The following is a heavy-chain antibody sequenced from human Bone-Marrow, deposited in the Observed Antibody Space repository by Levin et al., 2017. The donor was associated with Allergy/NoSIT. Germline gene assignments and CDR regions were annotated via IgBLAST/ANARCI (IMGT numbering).Heavy chain of an antibody. J-gene: IGHJ3*02. D-gene: IGHD1-26*01. CDR3: ATSVVGASWATLDI. V-gene: IGHV4-59*01. CDR2: IYNSGDT. CDR1: GGSISGYY. Sequence: SQTLSHTCTVSGGSISGYYWSWIRQPPEKGLEWIGYIYNSGDTNYNPSLKSRVTMSVDTSKNQFSLRLSSVTAADTALYYCATSVVGASWATLDIWGQGTVVTVSS.